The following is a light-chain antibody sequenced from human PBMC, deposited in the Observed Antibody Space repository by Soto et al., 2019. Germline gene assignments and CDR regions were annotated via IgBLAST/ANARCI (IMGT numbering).Light chain of an antibody. CDR2: INSDGRH. CDR1: SGHISNA. CDR3: QTWGTGFWV. Sequence: QSVLTQSPSASASLGASVKLTCTLSSGHISNAIVWHQQQPEKGPRYLMKINSDGRHSQGDGIPDRFSGSSSGAERYLTISSLQSEDEADYYCQTWGTGFWVFGGGTKLTVL. V-gene: IGLV4-69*01. J-gene: IGLJ3*02.